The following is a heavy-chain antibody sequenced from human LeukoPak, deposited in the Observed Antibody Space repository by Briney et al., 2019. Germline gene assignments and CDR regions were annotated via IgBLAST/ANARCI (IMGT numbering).Heavy chain of an antibody. CDR2: ISYDGSNK. CDR3: PRDPAKSGSKHVFDY. D-gene: IGHD1-26*01. V-gene: IGHV3-30-3*01. J-gene: IGHJ4*02. CDR1: GFTFSSYA. Sequence: GRSLRLSCAASGFTFSSYAMHWVRQAPGKGLEWVAVISYDGSNKYYADSVKGRFTISRDNSKNTLYLQMNSLRAEDTAVYYCPRDPAKSGSKHVFDYWGQGTLVTVSS.